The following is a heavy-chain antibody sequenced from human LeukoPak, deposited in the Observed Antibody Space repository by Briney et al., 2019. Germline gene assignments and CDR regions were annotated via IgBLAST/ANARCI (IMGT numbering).Heavy chain of an antibody. CDR1: AGSISSFT. Sequence: SENLSCNASGSAGSISSFTWGWLRQGAGKGLEWIGRIYTSGSTNYNPSLKNRVTMSVDTSKSQFSLKLSSVTAADTAVYYCVGGSFSWGQGTLVTVSS. CDR3: VGGSFS. J-gene: IGHJ4*02. V-gene: IGHV4-4*07. CDR2: IYTSGST. D-gene: IGHD1-26*01.